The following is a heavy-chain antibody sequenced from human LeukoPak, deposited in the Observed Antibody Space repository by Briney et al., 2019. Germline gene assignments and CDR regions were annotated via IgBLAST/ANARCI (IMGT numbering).Heavy chain of an antibody. D-gene: IGHD4-17*01. Sequence: ASVKVSCKASGYTFTSYAMNWVRQAPGQGLEWMGWINTNTGNPTYAQGFTGRFVFSLDTSVSTAYLQISSLKAEDTAVYYCAREATVTTAHWFDPWGQGTLVTVSS. CDR2: INTNTGNP. V-gene: IGHV7-4-1*02. J-gene: IGHJ5*02. CDR1: GYTFTSYA. CDR3: AREATVTTAHWFDP.